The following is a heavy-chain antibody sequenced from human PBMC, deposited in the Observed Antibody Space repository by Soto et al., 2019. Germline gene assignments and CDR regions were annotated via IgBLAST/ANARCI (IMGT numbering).Heavy chain of an antibody. CDR1: GFTFSTSG. CDR3: AKDWGSSGWYNWFDP. D-gene: IGHD6-13*01. CDR2: ISHDGGPT. V-gene: IGHV3-30*18. J-gene: IGHJ5*02. Sequence: QVQLVESGGGVVQSGRSLRLSCAASGFTFSTSGMHWIRQAPGKGLEWVAMISHDGGPTYYVDSVKGRFTISRDTDKNTLHLQMDSLRPEDKATYYCAKDWGSSGWYNWFDPWGQGTLVTVSS.